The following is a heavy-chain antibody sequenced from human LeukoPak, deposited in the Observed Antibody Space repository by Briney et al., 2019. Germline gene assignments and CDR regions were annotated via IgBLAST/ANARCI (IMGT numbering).Heavy chain of an antibody. CDR1: GDSINSGTSY. CDR3: ARDRSYYSDSGTAY. Sequence: SQTLSLTCTVSGDSINSGTSYWSWIRQPAGKGLDRIGRIYTTGNTNYNPSLWRRVTISVDTSKNQFSLRLNSVTAADTAMYCCARDRSYYSDSGTAYWGQGILVTVSS. CDR2: IYTTGNT. V-gene: IGHV4-61*02. J-gene: IGHJ4*02. D-gene: IGHD3-22*01.